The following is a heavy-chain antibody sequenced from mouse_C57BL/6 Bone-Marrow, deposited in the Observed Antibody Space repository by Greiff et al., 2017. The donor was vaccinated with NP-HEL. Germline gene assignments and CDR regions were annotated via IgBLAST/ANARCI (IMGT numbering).Heavy chain of an antibody. D-gene: IGHD1-1*01. J-gene: IGHJ1*03. CDR1: GYTFTDYN. CDR3: AREGYYGSSYWYFDV. CDR2: INPNNGGT. V-gene: IGHV1-18*01. Sequence: VQLQQSGPELVKPGASVKIPCKASGYTFTDYNLDWVKQSHGKSLEWIGDINPNNGGTIYNQKFKGKATLTVDKSSSTDYMELRSLTSEDTAVYYCAREGYYGSSYWYFDVWGTGTTVTVSS.